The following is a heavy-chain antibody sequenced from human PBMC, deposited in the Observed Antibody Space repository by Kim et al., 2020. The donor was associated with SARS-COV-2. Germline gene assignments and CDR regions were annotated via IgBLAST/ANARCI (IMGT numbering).Heavy chain of an antibody. J-gene: IGHJ4*02. D-gene: IGHD6-13*01. Sequence: SVKVSCKASGGTFSSYAISWVRQAPGQGLEWMGGIIPIFGTANYAQKFQGRVTITADESTRTAYMELSSLRSEDTAVYYCARARRGDIAAAGTFGYWGQGTLVTVSS. CDR1: GGTFSSYA. V-gene: IGHV1-69*13. CDR3: ARARRGDIAAAGTFGY. CDR2: IIPIFGTA.